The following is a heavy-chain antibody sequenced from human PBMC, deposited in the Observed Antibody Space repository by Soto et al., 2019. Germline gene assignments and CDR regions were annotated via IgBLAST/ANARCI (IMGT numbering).Heavy chain of an antibody. D-gene: IGHD3-10*01. Sequence: EVPFVESGGGLVKPGESLRLSCAASGFTFSTHRLSWGPQAPGKCLGWVSLISRSSSDISYADSVKGRFTISRDNAKKSLYLQMNTLRVEDTAVYYCAREVRRGWFDLWGQGTLVTVSS. J-gene: IGHJ5*02. V-gene: IGHV3-21*01. CDR2: ISRSSSDI. CDR3: AREVRRGWFDL. CDR1: GFTFSTHR.